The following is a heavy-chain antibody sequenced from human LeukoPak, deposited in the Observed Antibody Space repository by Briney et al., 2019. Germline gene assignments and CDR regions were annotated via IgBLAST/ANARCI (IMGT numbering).Heavy chain of an antibody. CDR2: ISGSGGST. CDR3: AKGAQADRYYYYYYGMDV. CDR1: GFTFSSYA. J-gene: IGHJ6*02. Sequence: GASLRLSCAASGFTFSSYAMSWVRQAPGKGLEWVSAISGSGGSTYYADSVKGRFTISRDNSKNTLYLQMNSLRAEDTAVHYCAKGAQADRYYYYYYGMDVWGQGTTVTVSS. D-gene: IGHD1-14*01. V-gene: IGHV3-23*01.